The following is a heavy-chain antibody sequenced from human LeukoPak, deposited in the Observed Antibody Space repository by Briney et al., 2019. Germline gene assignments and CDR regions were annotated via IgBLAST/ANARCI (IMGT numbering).Heavy chain of an antibody. CDR1: GFTFRSYA. V-gene: IGHV3-53*01. J-gene: IGHJ4*02. CDR3: AKATWFGELGDY. CDR2: IYSGGST. D-gene: IGHD3-10*01. Sequence: QAGGSLRLSCAASGFTFRSYAMSWVRQAPGKGLEWVSVIYSGGSTYYADSVKGRFTISRDNSKNTLYLQMNSLRVKDTAVYYCAKATWFGELGDYWGQGTLVTVSS.